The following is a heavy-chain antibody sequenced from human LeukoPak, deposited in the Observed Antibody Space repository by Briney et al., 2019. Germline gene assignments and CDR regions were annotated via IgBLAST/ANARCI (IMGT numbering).Heavy chain of an antibody. CDR3: AKEIPPDIVVVVAATPIDY. CDR1: GFTFSSYS. CDR2: ISSSSSYI. V-gene: IGHV3-21*04. Sequence: GGSLRLSCAASGFTFSSYSMNWVRPAPGKGLDGVSSISSSSSYIYYADSVKGRFTISRDNSKNTLYLQLKSLRAEDTAVYYCAKEIPPDIVVVVAATPIDYWGQGTLVTVSS. J-gene: IGHJ4*02. D-gene: IGHD2-15*01.